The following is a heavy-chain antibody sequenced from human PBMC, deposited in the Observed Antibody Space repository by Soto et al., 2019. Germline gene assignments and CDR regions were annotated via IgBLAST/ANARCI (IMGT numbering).Heavy chain of an antibody. V-gene: IGHV4-31*03. Sequence: SETLSLTCTVSGGSISSGGYYWSWIRQHPGKGLEWIGYIYYSGSTYYNPSLKSRVTISVDTSKNQFSLKLSSVTAADTTVYYCARRYGGNFDYWGQGTLVTVSS. D-gene: IGHD2-15*01. CDR1: GGSISSGGYY. CDR2: IYYSGST. CDR3: ARRYGGNFDY. J-gene: IGHJ4*02.